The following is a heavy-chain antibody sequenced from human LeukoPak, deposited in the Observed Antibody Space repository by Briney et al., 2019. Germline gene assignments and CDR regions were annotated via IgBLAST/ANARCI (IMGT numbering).Heavy chain of an antibody. D-gene: IGHD3-22*01. J-gene: IGHJ4*02. Sequence: PGGSLRLSCAASGFTFSSYNMNWVRQAPGKGLEWVSAISGSGGTTYYADSVKGRFTISRDNSKNTLYLQLNSLRAEDTALYYCAKDWRIVVVGGQGTLVTVPS. CDR2: ISGSGGTT. V-gene: IGHV3-23*01. CDR3: AKDWRIVVV. CDR1: GFTFSSYN.